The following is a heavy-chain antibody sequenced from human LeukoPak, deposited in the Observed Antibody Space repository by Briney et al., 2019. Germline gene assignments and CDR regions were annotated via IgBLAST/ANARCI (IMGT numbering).Heavy chain of an antibody. CDR1: GGSISSGDYY. Sequence: SQTLSLTCTVSGGSISSGDYYWSWIRQPPGKGLEWIAYMYYSGSTYYNPSLKSRVTMSADTSKNQPSLKLSSVTAADTAVYYCARPYYYDSRIDPWGQGILVTVSS. CDR3: ARPYYYDSRIDP. V-gene: IGHV4-30-4*01. D-gene: IGHD3-22*01. CDR2: MYYSGST. J-gene: IGHJ5*02.